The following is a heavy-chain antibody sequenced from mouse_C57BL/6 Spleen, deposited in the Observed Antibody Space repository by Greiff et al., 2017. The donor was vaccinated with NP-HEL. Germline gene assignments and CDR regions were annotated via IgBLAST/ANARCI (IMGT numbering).Heavy chain of an antibody. D-gene: IGHD4-1*01. Sequence: VQLQQSGAELARPGASVKLSCKASGYTFTSYGISWVKQRTGQGLEWIGEIYPRSGNTYYNEKFKGKATLTADKSSSTAYMELRSLTSEDSAVYFCARGLGPGAMDYWGQGTSVTVSS. CDR2: IYPRSGNT. V-gene: IGHV1-81*01. J-gene: IGHJ4*01. CDR1: GYTFTSYG. CDR3: ARGLGPGAMDY.